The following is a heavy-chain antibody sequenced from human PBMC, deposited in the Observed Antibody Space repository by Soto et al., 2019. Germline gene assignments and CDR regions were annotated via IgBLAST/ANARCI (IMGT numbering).Heavy chain of an antibody. CDR3: ARDVTNYFDY. CDR1: GGSISSGGYY. D-gene: IGHD2-21*02. CDR2: IYYSGST. V-gene: IGHV4-31*03. Sequence: SETLSLTCTVSGGSISSGGYYWSWIRQHKGKGLEWIGYIYYSGSTYYNPSLKSRVTISVDTSKNQFSLKLSSVTAADTAVYYCARDVTNYFDYWGQATLVTVSS. J-gene: IGHJ4*02.